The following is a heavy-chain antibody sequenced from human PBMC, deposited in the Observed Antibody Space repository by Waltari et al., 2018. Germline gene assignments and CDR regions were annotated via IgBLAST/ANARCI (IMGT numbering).Heavy chain of an antibody. CDR1: GGSISSYY. J-gene: IGHJ6*03. CDR3: ARDYQMVRGERGDHYYMDV. D-gene: IGHD3-10*01. CDR2: IYTSGST. V-gene: IGHV4-4*07. Sequence: QVQLQESGPGLVKPSETLSLTCTDSGGSISSYYWSWIRQPAGKGLEWIGRIYTSGSTNYNPSLNGRVTMSVDTSKNQFSLKLSSVTAADTAVYYCARDYQMVRGERGDHYYMDVWGKGTTVTVSS.